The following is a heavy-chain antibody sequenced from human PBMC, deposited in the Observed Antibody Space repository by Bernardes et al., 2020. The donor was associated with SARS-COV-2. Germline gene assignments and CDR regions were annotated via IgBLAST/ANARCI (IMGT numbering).Heavy chain of an antibody. D-gene: IGHD3-3*01. Sequence: SETLSLTCTVSGGSISSYYWSWIRQPPGKGLECIGYNYYSGSTNYNPSLKSRVTISVDTSKNQFSLKLSSVTAADTAVYYCAGLRPDYDFWSGYYRRPNSFDPWGQGTLVTVSS. CDR2: NYYSGST. CDR1: GGSISSYY. J-gene: IGHJ5*02. V-gene: IGHV4-59*01. CDR3: AGLRPDYDFWSGYYRRPNSFDP.